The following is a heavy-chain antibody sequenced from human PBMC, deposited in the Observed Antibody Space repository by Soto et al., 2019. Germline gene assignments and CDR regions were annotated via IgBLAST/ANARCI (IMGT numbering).Heavy chain of an antibody. V-gene: IGHV3-9*01. J-gene: IGHJ5*02. Sequence: GGSLRLSCAASGFTFDDYAMHWVRQAPGKGLEWVSGISWNSGSIGYADSVKGRFTISRDNAKNSLYLQMNSLRAEDTALYYCAKSAEPGSSGSDVPFDPWGQGTLVTVSS. CDR3: AKSAEPGSSGSDVPFDP. CDR2: ISWNSGSI. CDR1: GFTFDDYA. D-gene: IGHD6-19*01.